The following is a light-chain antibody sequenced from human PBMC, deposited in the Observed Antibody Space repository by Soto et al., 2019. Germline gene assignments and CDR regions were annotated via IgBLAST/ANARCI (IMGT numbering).Light chain of an antibody. CDR3: SSYTTSSYVV. CDR2: EVS. Sequence: QSVLTQPAAVSGSPGQSITISCTGTSSDIGGHNFVSWYQHHPGKAPKLLIYEVSYRASGVSNRFTGSKSANTASLTISGLQAEDDADYSCSSYTTSSYVVFGGGTKLTVL. CDR1: SSDIGGHNF. J-gene: IGLJ2*01. V-gene: IGLV2-14*01.